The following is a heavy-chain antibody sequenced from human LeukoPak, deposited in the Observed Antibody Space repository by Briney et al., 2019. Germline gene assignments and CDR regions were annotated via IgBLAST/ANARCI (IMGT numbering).Heavy chain of an antibody. CDR1: GYTFTSYD. J-gene: IGHJ6*02. CDR2: MNPNSGNT. V-gene: IGHV1-8*01. CDR3: ARGITIFGVNYYGMDV. D-gene: IGHD3-3*01. Sequence: ASVKVSCKASGYTFTSYDINWVRPATGQGLERMGWMNPNSGNTGYAQKFQGRVTMTRNTSISTAYMELSSLRSEDTAVYYCARGITIFGVNYYGMDVWGQGTTVTVSS.